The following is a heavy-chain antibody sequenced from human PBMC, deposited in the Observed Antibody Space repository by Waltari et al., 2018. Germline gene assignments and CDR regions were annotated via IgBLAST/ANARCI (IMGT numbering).Heavy chain of an antibody. CDR2: ISGRTGVK. V-gene: IGHV3-48*01. CDR3: TGGHHDY. CDR1: AFDFSNSD. Sequence: EVQLLESGGGLVQPGGSLRLSGAASAFDFSNSDMNWVRQAPGKGLEWISYISGRTGVKYHTDSVKGRFTISRDIAKNSVQLQMNSLRAEDTALYYCTGGHHDYWGQGTLVTVSS. J-gene: IGHJ4*02.